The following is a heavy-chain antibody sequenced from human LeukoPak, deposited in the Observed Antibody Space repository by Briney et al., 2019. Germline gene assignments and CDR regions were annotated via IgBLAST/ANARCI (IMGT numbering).Heavy chain of an antibody. D-gene: IGHD1-20*01. CDR3: ARGITGTSSSLFDY. CDR1: GGSFSGYY. Sequence: SETLSLTCAVYGGSFSGYYWSWIRQPPGKGLEWIGEIHHSGSTNYNPSLKSRVTISVDTSKNQFSLKLSSVTAADTAVYYCARGITGTSSSLFDYWGQGTLVTVSS. J-gene: IGHJ4*02. CDR2: IHHSGST. V-gene: IGHV4-34*01.